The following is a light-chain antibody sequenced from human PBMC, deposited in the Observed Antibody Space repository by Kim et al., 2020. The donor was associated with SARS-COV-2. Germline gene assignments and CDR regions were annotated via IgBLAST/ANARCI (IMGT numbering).Light chain of an antibody. CDR3: HQYGSSPPYT. Sequence: SPGGRATLSCRASQSVGSSYLAWYQQKPGQAPRLLIYSASTRATGIPDRFSGSGSGTDVTLTISRLESEDSAVYYCHQYGSSPPYTFGQGTKLEI. J-gene: IGKJ2*01. V-gene: IGKV3-20*01. CDR2: SAS. CDR1: QSVGSSY.